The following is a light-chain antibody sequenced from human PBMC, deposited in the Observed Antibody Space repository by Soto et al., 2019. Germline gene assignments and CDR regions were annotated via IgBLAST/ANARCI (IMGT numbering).Light chain of an antibody. J-gene: IGKJ5*01. CDR2: GAS. CDR3: QQYGSSPPIT. V-gene: IGKV3-20*01. CDR1: QSVSSSY. Sequence: EIVLRQSPGTLSLPPGERATLSCRASQSVSSSYLAWYQQKPGQAPRLLIYGASSRATGIPDRFSGSGSGTDFTLTISRLEPEDFAVYYCQQYGSSPPITFGQGTRLEIK.